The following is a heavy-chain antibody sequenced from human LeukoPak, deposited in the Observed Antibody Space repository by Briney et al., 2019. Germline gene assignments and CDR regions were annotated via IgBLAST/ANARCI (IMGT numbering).Heavy chain of an antibody. CDR1: GYTFTGYY. Sequence: ASVKVSCKASGYTFTGYYMHWVRQAPGQGPEWMGRINPDSGGTNYPQKFQGRVTMTRDTSISTAYMELTRLKYGDTAVYYCARDMGAPDAFDIWGQGTMVTVSS. D-gene: IGHD1-26*01. V-gene: IGHV1-2*06. J-gene: IGHJ3*02. CDR3: ARDMGAPDAFDI. CDR2: INPDSGGT.